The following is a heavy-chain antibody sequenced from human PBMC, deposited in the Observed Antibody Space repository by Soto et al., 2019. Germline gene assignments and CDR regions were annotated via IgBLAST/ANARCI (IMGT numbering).Heavy chain of an antibody. Sequence: EASVKVSCKASGGTFSRHAISWVRQAPGQGLEWMGGIIPIFGTATHAQKFQGRVTIIADESTSTVYMELSSLRSEDTAMYYCARGWGYDSNDYYYAYWGQGTLVTVSS. CDR2: IIPIFGTA. V-gene: IGHV1-69*13. CDR3: ARGWGYDSNDYYYAY. D-gene: IGHD3-22*01. J-gene: IGHJ4*02. CDR1: GGTFSRHA.